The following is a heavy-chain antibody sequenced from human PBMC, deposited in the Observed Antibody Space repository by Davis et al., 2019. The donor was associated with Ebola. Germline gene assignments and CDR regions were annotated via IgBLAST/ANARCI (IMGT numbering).Heavy chain of an antibody. V-gene: IGHV4-34*01. CDR2: IYDSGST. D-gene: IGHD3-22*01. Sequence: SETLSLTCAVYGGSFSGYYWSWIRQPPGKGLEWIGSIYDSGSTYYNPSLKSRLTISVDTPKNQFSLELSSVTAADTAVYYCGNLRSGYGDYWGQGTLVTVSA. J-gene: IGHJ4*02. CDR3: GNLRSGYGDY. CDR1: GGSFSGYY.